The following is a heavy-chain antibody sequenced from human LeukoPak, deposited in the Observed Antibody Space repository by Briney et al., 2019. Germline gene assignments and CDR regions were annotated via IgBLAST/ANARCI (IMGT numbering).Heavy chain of an antibody. Sequence: SETLSLTCAVYGGSLNGHYWSWIRQPPGKGLEWIGEGSDNGGTKYNPSLKSRVTISADTSKNQFSLKLSSVTAADTAVYYCAKNGLSGFSFDPWGQGTLVTVYS. D-gene: IGHD2-8*01. CDR1: GGSLNGHY. CDR3: AKNGLSGFSFDP. V-gene: IGHV4-34*01. J-gene: IGHJ5*02. CDR2: GSDNGGT.